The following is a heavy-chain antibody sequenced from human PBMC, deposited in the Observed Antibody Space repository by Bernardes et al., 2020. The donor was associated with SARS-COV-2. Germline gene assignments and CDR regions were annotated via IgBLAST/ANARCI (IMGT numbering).Heavy chain of an antibody. D-gene: IGHD4-17*01. V-gene: IGHV4-59*11. J-gene: IGHJ5*02. CDR3: ARGRLDYGDSHP. Sequence: SETLSLTCTASGCTLTNHYMTWIRQAPGKGLEWIGDISYSGNTNYTPSLKSRVTISLDTSKNQFSLKLSSVSAADTAVYSCARGRLDYGDSHPWGQGTLVTVSS. CDR2: ISYSGNT. CDR1: GCTLTNHY.